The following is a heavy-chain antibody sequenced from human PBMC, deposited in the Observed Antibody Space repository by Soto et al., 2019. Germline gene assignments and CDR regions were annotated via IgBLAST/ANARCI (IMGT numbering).Heavy chain of an antibody. Sequence: QVQLVQSGAEVKKPGSSVKVSCKASRGTFSSYTISWVRQAPGQGLEWMGRIIPILGIAHYAQKFQGRVTMTAAQSPGTAWMGLCGPGSAVTAVYYCAGASTDYGDYRAWFDPCGQGTLVAVPA. CDR3: AGASTDYGDYRAWFDP. V-gene: IGHV1-69*02. CDR2: IIPILGIA. D-gene: IGHD4-17*01. J-gene: IGHJ5*02. CDR1: RGTFSSYT.